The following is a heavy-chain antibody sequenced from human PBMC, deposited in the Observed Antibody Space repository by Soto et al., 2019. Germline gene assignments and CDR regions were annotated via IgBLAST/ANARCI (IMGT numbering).Heavy chain of an antibody. CDR2: IWYDGSNK. V-gene: IGHV3-33*01. CDR3: ARRRPGYYGMDV. J-gene: IGHJ6*02. Sequence: QVQLVESGGGVVQPGRSLRLSCAASGFTFSSYGMHWVRQAPGKGLEWVAVIWYDGSNKYYADSVKGRFTISRDNSKNTLYLQMNSLRAEDTAVYCCARRRPGYYGMDVWGQGTTVTVSS. CDR1: GFTFSSYG.